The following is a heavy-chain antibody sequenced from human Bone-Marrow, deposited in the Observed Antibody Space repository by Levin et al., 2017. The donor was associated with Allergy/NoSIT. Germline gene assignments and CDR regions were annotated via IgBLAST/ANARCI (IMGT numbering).Heavy chain of an antibody. CDR3: ARHPGASFDY. V-gene: IGHV4-31*03. CDR1: GASINSGNYY. Sequence: SQTLSLTCTVSGASINSGNYYWSWIRQHPEKGLEWIGYVHYSGATYYSPSLESRLNMSVDTSKNQFSLKLTHVTVADTAVYYCARHPGASFDYWGQGTLVAVSS. J-gene: IGHJ4*02. CDR2: VHYSGAT. D-gene: IGHD3-10*01.